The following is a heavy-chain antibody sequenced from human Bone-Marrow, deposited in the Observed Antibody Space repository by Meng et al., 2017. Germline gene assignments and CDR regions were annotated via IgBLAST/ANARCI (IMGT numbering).Heavy chain of an antibody. J-gene: IGHJ4*02. CDR2: IYSGGVT. V-gene: IGHV3-66*02. CDR1: GFTVTGYH. CDR3: ARGGYYYETSGPDY. D-gene: IGHD3-22*01. Sequence: LVVFGAGLGQPGESLGLSCAASGFTVTGYHMTWVRQAPGKGLEWVSVIYSGGVTYYADSVKGRFTISRDNSNNRVYLQMNSLRPDDTAVYYCARGGYYYETSGPDYWGQGTLVTVSS.